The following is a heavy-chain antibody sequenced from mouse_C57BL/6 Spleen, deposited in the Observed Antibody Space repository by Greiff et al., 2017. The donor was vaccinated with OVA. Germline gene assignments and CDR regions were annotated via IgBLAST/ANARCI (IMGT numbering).Heavy chain of an antibody. CDR2: IYPGDGDT. J-gene: IGHJ1*03. CDR3: ARAYSWYFDV. CDR1: GYAFSSSR. Sequence: QVQLKQSGPELVKPGASVKISCKASGYAFSSSRMNWVKQRPGKGLEWIGRIYPGDGDTNYNGKFKGKATLTADKSSSTAYMQLSSLTSEDSAVYFCARAYSWYFDVWGTGTTVTVSS. D-gene: IGHD2-10*01. V-gene: IGHV1-82*01.